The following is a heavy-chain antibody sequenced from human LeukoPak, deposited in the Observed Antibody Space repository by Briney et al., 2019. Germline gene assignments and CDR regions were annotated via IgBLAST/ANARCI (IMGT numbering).Heavy chain of an antibody. CDR2: IYSGGST. V-gene: IGHV3-66*01. CDR3: AKETNQAVAGALDY. Sequence: GGSLRLSCAASGFTVSSNYMSWVRQAPGKGLEWVSVIYSGGSTYCADSVKGRFTISRDNSKNTLYPQLNSLRAEDTAVYYCAKETNQAVAGALDYWGQGTLVTVSS. J-gene: IGHJ4*02. D-gene: IGHD6-19*01. CDR1: GFTVSSNY.